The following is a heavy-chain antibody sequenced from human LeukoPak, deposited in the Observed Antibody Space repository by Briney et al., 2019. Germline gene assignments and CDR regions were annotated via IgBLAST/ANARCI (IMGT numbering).Heavy chain of an antibody. CDR3: ARDTPNYYDSSGRDGDY. V-gene: IGHV4-59*11. Sequence: SETLSLTCTVSGGPISSHQWSWIRQPPGKGLEWIGNIYYSGNANYNPSLKSRVIISVDASKNQFSLKLSSVTAADTAVYYCARDTPNYYDSSGRDGDYWGQGTLVTVSS. D-gene: IGHD3-22*01. CDR2: IYYSGNA. J-gene: IGHJ4*02. CDR1: GGPISSHQ.